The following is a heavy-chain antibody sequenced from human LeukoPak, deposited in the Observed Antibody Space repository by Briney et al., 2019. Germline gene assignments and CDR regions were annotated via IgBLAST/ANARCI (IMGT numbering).Heavy chain of an antibody. Sequence: SSETLSLTCTVSDDAITGYYWGWIRQPPGKGRDWIGHIHYGGSTNYNPSLKGRVTISVDTSKNHFSLKLTSVTAADTAVYYCARGYSTSWTYYFDYWGQGALVTVSS. CDR2: IHYGGST. CDR1: DDAITGYY. CDR3: ARGYSTSWTYYFDY. D-gene: IGHD6-13*01. J-gene: IGHJ4*02. V-gene: IGHV4-59*01.